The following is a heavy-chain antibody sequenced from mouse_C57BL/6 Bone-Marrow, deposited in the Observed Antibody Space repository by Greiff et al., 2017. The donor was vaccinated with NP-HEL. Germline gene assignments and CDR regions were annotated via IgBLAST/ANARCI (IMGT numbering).Heavy chain of an antibody. CDR2: IYPGSGST. J-gene: IGHJ3*01. V-gene: IGHV1-55*01. CDR1: GYTFTSYW. Sequence: QVQLKESGAELVKPGASVKMSCKASGYTFTSYWITWVKQRPGQGLEWIGDIYPGSGSTNYNEKFKSKATLTVDTSSSTAYMQLSSLTSEDSAVYYCARGRYDYDAAWFAYWGQGTLVTVSA. CDR3: ARGRYDYDAAWFAY. D-gene: IGHD2-4*01.